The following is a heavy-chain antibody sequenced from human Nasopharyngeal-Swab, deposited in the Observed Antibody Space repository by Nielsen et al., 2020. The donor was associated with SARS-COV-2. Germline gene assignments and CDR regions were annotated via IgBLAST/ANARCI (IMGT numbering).Heavy chain of an antibody. CDR2: IRSKANSYAT. CDR3: TRVPYDFWSGYYSDY. D-gene: IGHD3-3*01. Sequence: GGSLRLSCAASGFTFSGSAMHWVRQASGKGLEWVGRIRSKANSYATAYAASVKGRFTISRDDSKNTAYLQMNSLKTEDTAVYYCTRVPYDFWSGYYSDYRGQGTLVTVSS. V-gene: IGHV3-73*01. J-gene: IGHJ4*02. CDR1: GFTFSGSA.